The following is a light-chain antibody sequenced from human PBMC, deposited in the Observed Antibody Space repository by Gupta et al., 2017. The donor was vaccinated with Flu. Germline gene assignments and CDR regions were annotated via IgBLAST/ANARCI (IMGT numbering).Light chain of an antibody. V-gene: IGLV2-14*01. CDR2: GVN. CDR3: SSYRSSSTSFF. Sequence: QSALTQPASVSGSPGQSIAISCTGTTSDVGANNYVSWYQQHPGKAPKVMIYGVNNRPSGVSDRFSGSKSGNTASLTISGLQAEYEADYYCSSYRSSSTSFFFGTGTKVTVL. CDR1: TSDVGANNY. J-gene: IGLJ1*01.